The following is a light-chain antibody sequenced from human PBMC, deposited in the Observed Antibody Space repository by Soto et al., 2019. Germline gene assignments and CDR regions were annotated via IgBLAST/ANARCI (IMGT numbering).Light chain of an antibody. V-gene: IGKV3-11*01. J-gene: IGKJ5*01. CDR3: QQRSNWPIT. CDR2: DAS. CDR1: QSVRSY. Sequence: EIVLTQSPVTLSLSPGQRVTLSCRASQSVRSYLAWYQQKPGQAPRLLIYDASNRATGVPARFSGSGSGTDFTLTISSLEPEDFALYYCQQRSNWPITFGQGTRLEI.